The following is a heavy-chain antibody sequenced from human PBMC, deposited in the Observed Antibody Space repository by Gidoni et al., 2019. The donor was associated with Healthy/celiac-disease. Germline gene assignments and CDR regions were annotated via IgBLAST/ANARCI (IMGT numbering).Heavy chain of an antibody. V-gene: IGHV4-34*01. J-gene: IGHJ5*02. CDR1: GGSFSGYS. D-gene: IGHD3-10*01. CDR2: INHSGST. Sequence: QGQLQPWGAGLLKPSATLSLTCAAYGGSFSGYSWSWIRQPPGTGLEWIGEINHSGSTNYNPSLKSRGTISVDTSKNQFSLKLSSVTAADTAVYYCARVLLWFRELDWSNWFDPWGQGTLVTVSS. CDR3: ARVLLWFRELDWSNWFDP.